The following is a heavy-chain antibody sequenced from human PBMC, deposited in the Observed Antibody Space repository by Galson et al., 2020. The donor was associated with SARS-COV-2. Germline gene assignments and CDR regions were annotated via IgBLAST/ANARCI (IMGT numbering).Heavy chain of an antibody. D-gene: IGHD3-16*01. CDR3: ARGQKGVVTSPVLGLGPFYSYYYMDV. CDR1: GGSFSGYS. J-gene: IGHJ6*03. CDR2: IKSGGDT. V-gene: IGHV4-34*01. Sequence: SETLSLTCAVYGGSFSGYSWTWVRQAPGKGLEWIGEIKSGGDTNSSPYLSSRLTLSIDKSKNQFSLKLTSVNAGDTALYFCARGQKGVVTSPVLGLGPFYSYYYMDVWGKGTTVTVSS.